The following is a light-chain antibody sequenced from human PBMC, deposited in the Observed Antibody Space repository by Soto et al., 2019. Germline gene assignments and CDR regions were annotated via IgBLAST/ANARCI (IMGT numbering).Light chain of an antibody. CDR2: AAS. V-gene: IGKV1-39*01. J-gene: IGKJ5*01. CDR1: QSISSY. CDR3: QQRHMWPIT. Sequence: DIHMTQSPSSLSASVGYRFTITCRASQSISSYLNWYQQKPGKAPKLLIYAASSLQSGVPSRFSGSGSGTDFTLTISSLEPEDSAVYYCQQRHMWPITFGQGTRLEIK.